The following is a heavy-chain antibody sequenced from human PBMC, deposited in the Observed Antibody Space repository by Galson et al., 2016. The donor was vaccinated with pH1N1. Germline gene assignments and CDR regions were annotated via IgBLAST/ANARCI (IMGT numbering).Heavy chain of an antibody. CDR3: ARLAYGDSFDS. J-gene: IGHJ4*02. Sequence: SLRLSCAASGFIFSDYSFIWVRQAPGKGLEWLSYISTGRRVVQYADSVKGRLTISRDNAQRSVYLQIKSLRLEDTAVYHCARLAYGDSFDSWGRGTLVAVSS. CDR1: GFIFSDYS. V-gene: IGHV3-48*04. D-gene: IGHD4-17*01. CDR2: ISTGRRVV.